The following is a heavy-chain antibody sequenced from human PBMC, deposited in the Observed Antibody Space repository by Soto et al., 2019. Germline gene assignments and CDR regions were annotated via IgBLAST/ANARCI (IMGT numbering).Heavy chain of an antibody. CDR2: IYYSGST. Sequence: LSLTCTVSGGSISSRSYYWGWIRQPPGKGLEWIGSIYYSGSTYYNPSLKSRVTISVDTSKNQFSLKLSSVTAADTAVYYCARPFRVFRLGGMDVWGQGTTVTVSS. V-gene: IGHV4-39*01. D-gene: IGHD3-16*01. CDR1: GGSISSRSYY. J-gene: IGHJ6*02. CDR3: ARPFRVFRLGGMDV.